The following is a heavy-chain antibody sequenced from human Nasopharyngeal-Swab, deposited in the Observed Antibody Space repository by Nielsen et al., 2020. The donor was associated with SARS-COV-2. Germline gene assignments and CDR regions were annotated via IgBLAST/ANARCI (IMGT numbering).Heavy chain of an antibody. D-gene: IGHD3-22*01. Sequence: GESLKISCAASGFTFSSYGMHWVRQAPGKGLEWVAVISYDGSNKYYADSVKGRFTISRDNSKNTLYLQMNSLRAEDTAVYYCAKDHYYDSSGFFSNYYYYGMDVWGQGTTVTVSS. CDR1: GFTFSSYG. CDR3: AKDHYYDSSGFFSNYYYYGMDV. CDR2: ISYDGSNK. V-gene: IGHV3-30*18. J-gene: IGHJ6*02.